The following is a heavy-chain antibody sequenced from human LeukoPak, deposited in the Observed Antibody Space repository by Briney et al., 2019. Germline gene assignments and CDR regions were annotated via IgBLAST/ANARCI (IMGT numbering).Heavy chain of an antibody. D-gene: IGHD3-10*01. CDR2: ISAYNGNT. CDR3: ARDPGRITMVRGVFDY. J-gene: IGHJ4*02. V-gene: IGHV1-18*04. Sequence: GESLKISCKGSGYSFTSYWIGWVRQAPGQGLEWMGWISAYNGNTNYAQKLQGRVTMTTDTSTSTAYMELRSLRSDDTAVYYCARDPGRITMVRGVFDYWGQGTLVTVSS. CDR1: GYSFTSYW.